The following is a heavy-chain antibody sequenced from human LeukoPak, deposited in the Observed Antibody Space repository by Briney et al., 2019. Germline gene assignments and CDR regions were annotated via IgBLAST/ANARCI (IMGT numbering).Heavy chain of an antibody. CDR1: GYTFTSYY. V-gene: IGHV1-46*01. CDR2: INPSGGST. CDR3: ARDPREITYYDFWSGYYYGMDV. D-gene: IGHD3-3*01. J-gene: IGHJ6*02. Sequence: ASVKVSCKASGYTFTSYYMHWVRQAPGQGLEWMGIINPSGGSTSYAQKLQGRVTMTRDTSTSTVYMELSSLRSEDTAVYYCARDPREITYYDFWSGYYYGMDVWGQGTTVTVSS.